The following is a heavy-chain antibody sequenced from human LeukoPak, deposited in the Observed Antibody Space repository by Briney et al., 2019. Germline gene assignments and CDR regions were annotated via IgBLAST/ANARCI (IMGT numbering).Heavy chain of an antibody. J-gene: IGHJ4*02. CDR2: ISSSSSYI. D-gene: IGHD2-2*01. CDR1: GFTFSSYS. V-gene: IGHV3-21*01. Sequence: KPGGSLRLSCAASGFTFSSYSMNWVRKAPGKGLEWVSSISSSSSYIYYADSVKGRFTISRDNSKNTLYLQMNSLRAEDTAVYYCARAGFRSEQLLYFDYWGQGTLVTVSS. CDR3: ARAGFRSEQLLYFDY.